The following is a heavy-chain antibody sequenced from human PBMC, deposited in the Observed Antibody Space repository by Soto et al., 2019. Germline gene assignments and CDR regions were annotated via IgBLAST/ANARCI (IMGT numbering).Heavy chain of an antibody. V-gene: IGHV1-18*01. J-gene: IGHJ6*02. CDR1: GYTFTSYG. Sequence: GASVKVSCKASGYTFTSYGISWVRQAPGQGLEWMGWISPNSGNTNYAQKLQGRVTMTTDTSTSTAYMELSSLRSDDTAVYYCARGGSLWFGELSAYYYGMDVWGQGTMVTVSS. D-gene: IGHD3-10*01. CDR3: ARGGSLWFGELSAYYYGMDV. CDR2: ISPNSGNT.